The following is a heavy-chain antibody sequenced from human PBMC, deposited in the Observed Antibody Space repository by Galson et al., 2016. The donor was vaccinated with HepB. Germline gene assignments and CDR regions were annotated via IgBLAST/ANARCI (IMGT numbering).Heavy chain of an antibody. CDR1: GGSIDSGGYS. D-gene: IGHD5-24*01. CDR2: IYQSGYT. V-gene: IGHV4-30-2*01. CDR3: ARNSVLRSYNQYAHMDV. J-gene: IGHJ6*03. Sequence: TLSLTCAVSGGSIDSGGYSWSWIRQPPGKGLEWIGYIYQSGYTYYNPSLKSRVTISLDTSMNQFSLNVSSVPAADTAVYYCARNSVLRSYNQYAHMDVWGKGTTVTVSS.